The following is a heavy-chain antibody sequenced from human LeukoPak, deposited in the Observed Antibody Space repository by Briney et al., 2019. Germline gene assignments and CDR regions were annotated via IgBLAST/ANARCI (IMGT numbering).Heavy chain of an antibody. CDR2: IYGNGGTT. V-gene: IGHV3-23*01. D-gene: IGHD6-6*01. CDR1: GFIFSNYA. CDR3: AKGVEYSSSSSFDY. Sequence: GGSLRLSCAASGFIFSNYAMSWVRQAPGKGLGWVSAIYGNGGTTYYADSVKGRFTISRDNSKNTLYLQMNSLRAEDTALFYCAKGVEYSSSSSFDYWGQGTLVTVSS. J-gene: IGHJ4*02.